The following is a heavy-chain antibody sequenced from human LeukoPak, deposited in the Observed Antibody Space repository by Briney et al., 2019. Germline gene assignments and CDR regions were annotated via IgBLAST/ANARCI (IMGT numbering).Heavy chain of an antibody. CDR2: IRGGGET. V-gene: IGHV3-23*01. CDR3: ARGDIVVVPAANYYYYGMDV. Sequence: GGSLRLSCAASGFSFTNYAMSWVRQAPARGPEWVSSIRGGGETFYADSVKGRFTLSRGNAKNSLYLQMNSLRAEDTAVYYCARGDIVVVPAANYYYYGMDVWGQGTTVTVSS. CDR1: GFSFTNYA. J-gene: IGHJ6*02. D-gene: IGHD2-2*01.